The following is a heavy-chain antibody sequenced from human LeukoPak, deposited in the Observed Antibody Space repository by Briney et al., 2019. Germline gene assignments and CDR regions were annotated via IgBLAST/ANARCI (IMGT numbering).Heavy chain of an antibody. D-gene: IGHD3-22*01. CDR1: GGSISSYY. CDR3: ASFSSSGYVDH. J-gene: IGHJ4*02. CDR2: IYYSGST. Sequence: PSETLSLTCTVSGGSISSYYWSWIRQPPGKGLEWIGYIYYSGSTNYNPSLKSRVTISVDTSKNQFSLKLSSVTAADTAVYYCASFSSSGYVDHWGQGTLITVSS. V-gene: IGHV4-59*01.